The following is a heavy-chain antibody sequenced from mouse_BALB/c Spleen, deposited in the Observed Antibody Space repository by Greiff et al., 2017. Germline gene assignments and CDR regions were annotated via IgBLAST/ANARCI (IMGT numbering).Heavy chain of an antibody. V-gene: IGHV5-17*02. CDR3: ARNFLYYYGSSPFAY. J-gene: IGHJ3*01. D-gene: IGHD1-1*01. CDR2: ISSGSSTI. Sequence: EVHLVESGGGLVQPGGSRKLSCAASGFTFSSFGMHWVRQAPEKGLEWVAYISSGSSTIYYADTVKGRFTISRDNPKNTLFLQMTSLRSEDTAMYYCARNFLYYYGSSPFAYWGQGTLVTVSA. CDR1: GFTFSSFG.